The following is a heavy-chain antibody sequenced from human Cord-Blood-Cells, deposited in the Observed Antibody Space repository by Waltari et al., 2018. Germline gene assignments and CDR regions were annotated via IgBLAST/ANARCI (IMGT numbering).Heavy chain of an antibody. V-gene: IGHV1-18*01. D-gene: IGHD3-10*01. CDR3: ARDKGYYYGSGSYDY. CDR2: ISAYNGNT. Sequence: QVQLVQSGAEVXXXXXXVKVSCKASGYTFTSFGITWVRPAPGHGLEWMGWISAYNGNTNYAQKLQGRVTMTTDTSTSTAYMELRSLRSDDTAVYYCARDKGYYYGSGSYDYWGQGTLVTVSS. CDR1: GYTFTSFG. J-gene: IGHJ4*02.